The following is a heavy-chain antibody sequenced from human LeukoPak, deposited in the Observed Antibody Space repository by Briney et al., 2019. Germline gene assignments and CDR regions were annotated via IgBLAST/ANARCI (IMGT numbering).Heavy chain of an antibody. CDR3: ARDLGQYYDTSDNWFDP. D-gene: IGHD3-22*01. CDR1: GFTFRTYA. Sequence: GGSLRLSCAASGFTFRTYAMNWVRQAPGKGLEWVAVISYDGSNKYYADSVKGRFTISRDNSKNTLYLQMNSLRAEDTAVYYCARDLGQYYDTSDNWFDPWGQGTLVTVPP. V-gene: IGHV3-30*04. CDR2: ISYDGSNK. J-gene: IGHJ5*02.